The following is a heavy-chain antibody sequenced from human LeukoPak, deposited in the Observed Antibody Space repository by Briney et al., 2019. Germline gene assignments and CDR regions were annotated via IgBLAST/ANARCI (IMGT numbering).Heavy chain of an antibody. Sequence: SVKVSCKASGGTFSSYAISWVRQAPGQGLEWMGGIIPIFGTANYAQKFQGRVTITADESTSTAYMELSSLRSEDTAVYYCARGRPETDYYDSSGYYYSWFDPWGQGTLVTVSS. D-gene: IGHD3-22*01. CDR1: GGTFSSYA. CDR2: IIPIFGTA. J-gene: IGHJ5*02. V-gene: IGHV1-69*13. CDR3: ARGRPETDYYDSSGYYYSWFDP.